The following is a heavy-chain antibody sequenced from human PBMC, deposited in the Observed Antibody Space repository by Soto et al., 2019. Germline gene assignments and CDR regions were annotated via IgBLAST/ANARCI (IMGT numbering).Heavy chain of an antibody. CDR2: IHYSGRP. J-gene: IGHJ4*02. CDR1: GGSISPYY. Sequence: SETLSLTCTVSGGSISPYYWSWIRQPPGKGLEWIGYIHYSGRPHYNPSLKSRVTMSVGTSKKQFSLQLTSVTAADTAVYYCARLDPVNFFDFWGQGTLVTVSS. V-gene: IGHV4-59*01. CDR3: ARLDPVNFFDF.